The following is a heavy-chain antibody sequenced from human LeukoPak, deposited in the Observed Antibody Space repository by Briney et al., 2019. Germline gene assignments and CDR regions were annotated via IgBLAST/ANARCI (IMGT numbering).Heavy chain of an antibody. V-gene: IGHV3-30-3*01. CDR2: TSYDGSNK. Sequence: PGGSLRLSCAASGFTFSSYAMHWVRQAPGKGLEWVAVTSYDGSNKYYADSVKGRFTISRDNSKNTLYLQMNSLRAEDTAVYYCARDGARQWWGPEESWFDPWGQGTLVTVSS. CDR3: ARDGARQWWGPEESWFDP. D-gene: IGHD2-21*02. J-gene: IGHJ5*02. CDR1: GFTFSSYA.